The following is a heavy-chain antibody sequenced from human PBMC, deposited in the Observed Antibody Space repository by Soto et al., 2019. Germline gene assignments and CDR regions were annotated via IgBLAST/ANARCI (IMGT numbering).Heavy chain of an antibody. CDR2: IHDSYST. CDR1: GGSVSSRSFY. Sequence: PSETLSLTCTVSGGSVSSRSFYWSWLRQSPGRGLEWIGYIHDSYSTNYSPSLKSRVTISVDTSKNQFALRLRSVTTADTAVYYCARAPSRPLTADDKRDWIPYYAMDVWGQGNTVTVSS. CDR3: ARAPSRPLTADDKRDWIPYYAMDV. D-gene: IGHD1-1*01. V-gene: IGHV4-61*01. J-gene: IGHJ6*02.